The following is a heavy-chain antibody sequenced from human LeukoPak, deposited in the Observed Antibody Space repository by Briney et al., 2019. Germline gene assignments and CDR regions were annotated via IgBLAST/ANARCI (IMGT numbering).Heavy chain of an antibody. CDR1: GGTFSSYA. Sequence: SVRVSCKASGGTFSSYAISWVRQAPGQGLEWMGGIIPIFGTANYAQKFQGRVTITTDESTSTAYMELSSLRSEDTAVYYCAREIAVAGRYYFDYWGQGTLVTVSS. D-gene: IGHD6-19*01. V-gene: IGHV1-69*05. CDR2: IIPIFGTA. J-gene: IGHJ4*02. CDR3: AREIAVAGRYYFDY.